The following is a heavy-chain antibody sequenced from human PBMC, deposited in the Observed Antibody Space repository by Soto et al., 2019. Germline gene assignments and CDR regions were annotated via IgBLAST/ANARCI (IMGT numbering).Heavy chain of an antibody. CDR1: GFTFSSYA. V-gene: IGHV3-30-3*01. Sequence: PGGSLRLSCAASGFTFSSYAMHWVRQAPGKGLEWVAVISYDGSNKYYADSVKGRFTISRDNSKNTLYLQMNSLRAEDTAVYYCARVSMTTVTTDYWGQGTLVTVSS. D-gene: IGHD4-17*01. CDR3: ARVSMTTVTTDY. CDR2: ISYDGSNK. J-gene: IGHJ4*02.